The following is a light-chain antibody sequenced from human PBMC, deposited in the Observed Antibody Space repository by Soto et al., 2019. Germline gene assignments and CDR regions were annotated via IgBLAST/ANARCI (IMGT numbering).Light chain of an antibody. Sequence: FKMSPCAVSLSTGERATLSCRASQSVSSSHLGWYQKKPGQAPRLLIYGASYRATGIPDRFTGSGSGTDFTLTITRLEPEDFAVYYCEQYARLPRTFGQGTKVDIK. CDR1: QSVSSSH. CDR2: GAS. V-gene: IGKV3-20*01. CDR3: EQYARLPRT. J-gene: IGKJ1*01.